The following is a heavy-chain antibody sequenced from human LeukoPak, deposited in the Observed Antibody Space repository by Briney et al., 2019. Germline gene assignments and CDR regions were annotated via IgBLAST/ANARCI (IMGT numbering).Heavy chain of an antibody. D-gene: IGHD6-6*01. CDR3: ARGLYSSYCFFH. CDR1: GFIVSGNY. CDR2: IYGGHVT. V-gene: IGHV3-53*01. J-gene: IGHJ4*02. Sequence: GGSLRLSCAASGFIVSGNYMSWVRQAPGKGLEWISIIYGGHVTSYADSVKGRFTISRDDSENTLYLQMNNLRVEDTALYYCARGLYSSYCFFHWGQGTLVTVSS.